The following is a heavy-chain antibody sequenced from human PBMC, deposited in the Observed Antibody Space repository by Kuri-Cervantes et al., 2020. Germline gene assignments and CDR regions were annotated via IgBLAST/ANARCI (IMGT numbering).Heavy chain of an antibody. Sequence: GGSLRLSCAASGFTFDDYAMHWVRQAPGKGLEWVSLISWDGGSTYYADSVKGRFTISRDNSKNSLYLQMNSLRAEDTALYYCAKDLWPLSGSYSYYFDYWGQGTLVTVSS. J-gene: IGHJ4*02. D-gene: IGHD1-26*01. CDR2: ISWDGGST. CDR3: AKDLWPLSGSYSYYFDY. V-gene: IGHV3-43D*04. CDR1: GFTFDDYA.